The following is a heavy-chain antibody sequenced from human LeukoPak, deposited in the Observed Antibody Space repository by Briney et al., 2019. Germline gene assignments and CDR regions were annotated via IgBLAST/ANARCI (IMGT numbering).Heavy chain of an antibody. CDR3: ARESYAEEDN. J-gene: IGHJ4*02. D-gene: IGHD4-17*01. CDR1: GYTFTSYD. CDR2: INPSGGST. Sequence: AAVKQTCKASGYTFTSYDMHWVRQAPGQGLEWMGIINPSGGSTSYAQKFQGRVTMTRDTSTSTVYMELSSLRSEDTAVYYCARESYAEEDNWGQGTVVTDSS. V-gene: IGHV1-46*01.